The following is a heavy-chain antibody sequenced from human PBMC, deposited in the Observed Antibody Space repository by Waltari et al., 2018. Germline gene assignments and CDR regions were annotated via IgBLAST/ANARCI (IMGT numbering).Heavy chain of an antibody. CDR3: AKDAGGAYFPDY. CDR1: GFIFTNTA. J-gene: IGHJ4*02. Sequence: EVHLLESGGGLVQLGGSLSLYCAASGFIFTNTAMTWVRQAPGKGLELVSVISGDGDTTFYANSVMGRFIISRDNSKNMLYLQMDSLRAEDTAIYYCAKDAGGAYFPDYWGQGTLVTVSS. CDR2: ISGDGDTT. D-gene: IGHD1-26*01. V-gene: IGHV3-23*01.